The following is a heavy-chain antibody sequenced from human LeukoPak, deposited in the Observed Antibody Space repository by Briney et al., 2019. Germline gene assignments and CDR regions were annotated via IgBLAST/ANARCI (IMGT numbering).Heavy chain of an antibody. Sequence: ASVKVSCKASGGTFSSYAISWVRQAPGQGLGWMGGIIPIFGTANYAQKFQGRVTITADESTSTAYMELSSLRSEDTAVYYCARDSSSWVAFDIWGQGTMVTVSS. V-gene: IGHV1-69*13. CDR2: IIPIFGTA. J-gene: IGHJ3*02. D-gene: IGHD6-13*01. CDR3: ARDSSSWVAFDI. CDR1: GGTFSSYA.